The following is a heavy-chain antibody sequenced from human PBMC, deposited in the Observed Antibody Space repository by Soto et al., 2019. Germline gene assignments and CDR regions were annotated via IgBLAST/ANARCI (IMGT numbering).Heavy chain of an antibody. J-gene: IGHJ3*02. V-gene: IGHV4-39*01. D-gene: IGHD4-17*01. Sequence: QLQLQESGPGLVKPSETLSLTCTVSGGSISSSSYYWGWIRQPPGKGLEWIGSIYYSGSTYYNPFLKSRVTISVDTSKNQFSLKLSSVTAADTAVYYCARRVEDYGVEFDAFDIWGQGTMVTVSS. CDR2: IYYSGST. CDR3: ARRVEDYGVEFDAFDI. CDR1: GGSISSSSYY.